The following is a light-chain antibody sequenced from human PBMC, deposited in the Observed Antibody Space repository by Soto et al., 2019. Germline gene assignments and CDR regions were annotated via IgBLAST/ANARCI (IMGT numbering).Light chain of an antibody. Sequence: EIVLTQSPGTLSLSPGERATLSCRASQSVTSSYLAWYQQKPGQSPRLLIYAASSRATGIPDRFSGSGSGTDFTLTISRLEPEDFAVYYCQPYGSSPGFTFGPGTKVYIK. CDR1: QSVTSSY. CDR2: AAS. V-gene: IGKV3-20*01. J-gene: IGKJ3*01. CDR3: QPYGSSPGFT.